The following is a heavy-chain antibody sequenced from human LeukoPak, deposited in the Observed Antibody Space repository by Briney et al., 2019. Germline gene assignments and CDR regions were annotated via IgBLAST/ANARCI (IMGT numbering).Heavy chain of an antibody. CDR3: AKDPPAHTYYFDY. CDR1: GFTFSYYW. V-gene: IGHV3-23*01. D-gene: IGHD3-16*01. J-gene: IGHJ4*02. Sequence: PGGSLRLSCAASGFTFSYYWMSWVRQAPGKGLEWVSAISGSGGSTYYADSVKGRFTISRDNSKNTLYLQMNSLRAEDTAVYYCAKDPPAHTYYFDYWGQGTLVTVSS. CDR2: ISGSGGST.